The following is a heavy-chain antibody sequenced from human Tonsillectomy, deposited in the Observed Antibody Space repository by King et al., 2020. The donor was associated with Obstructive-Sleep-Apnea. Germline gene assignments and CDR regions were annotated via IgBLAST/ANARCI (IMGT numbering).Heavy chain of an antibody. Sequence: QLVQSGAEVKKPGSSVKVSCKASGGTFSSYAISWVLQAPGQGLEWIGVFIAIFGTANYAHQFQGRVTITADESTSTAYMELSSLSCEDTAVYYCARALYYGSGYDAFDIWGQGTMVTVSS. CDR2: FIAIFGTA. J-gene: IGHJ3*02. CDR3: ARALYYGSGYDAFDI. CDR1: GGTFSSYA. D-gene: IGHD3-10*01. V-gene: IGHV1-69*01.